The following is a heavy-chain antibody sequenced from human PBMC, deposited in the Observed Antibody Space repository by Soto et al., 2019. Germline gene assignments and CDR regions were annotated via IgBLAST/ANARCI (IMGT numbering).Heavy chain of an antibody. CDR3: ARGTDGYSYGYEDWFDP. CDR1: GGTFSSYA. J-gene: IGHJ5*02. D-gene: IGHD5-18*01. V-gene: IGHV1-69*01. Sequence: QVQLVQSGAEVKKPGSSVKVSCKASGGTFSSYAISWVRQAPGQGLEWMGGIIPIFGTANYAQKFQGRVTITADESTSTAYMELSSLRSADTAVYYCARGTDGYSYGYEDWFDPGGQGTLVTVSS. CDR2: IIPIFGTA.